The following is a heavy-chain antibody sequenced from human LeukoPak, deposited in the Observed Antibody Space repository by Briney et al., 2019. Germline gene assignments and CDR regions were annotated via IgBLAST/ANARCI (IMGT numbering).Heavy chain of an antibody. CDR1: GFTFSSYW. D-gene: IGHD6-19*01. J-gene: IGHJ2*01. V-gene: IGHV3-66*01. CDR2: MYSAGTP. Sequence: GGSLRLSCAASGFTFSSYWMSWVRQAPGKGLEWVSVMYSAGTPYYADSVKGRFTISRDKSRNTMYLQMSSLKIEDTAVYYCARDQIAVTGAGYFDLWGRGTLVAVSS. CDR3: ARDQIAVTGAGYFDL.